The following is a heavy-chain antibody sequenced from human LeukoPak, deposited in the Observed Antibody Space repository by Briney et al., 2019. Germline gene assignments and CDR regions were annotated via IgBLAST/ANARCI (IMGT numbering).Heavy chain of an antibody. J-gene: IGHJ4*02. Sequence: GGSLRLSCAASGFTFSSYGMHWVRQAPGKGLEWVAVISYDGSNKYYADSVKGRFTISRDNSKNTLYLQMNSLRAEDTAVYYCARDQDGSAFDYWGQGTLVTVSS. D-gene: IGHD6-19*01. V-gene: IGHV3-30*03. CDR2: ISYDGSNK. CDR1: GFTFSSYG. CDR3: ARDQDGSAFDY.